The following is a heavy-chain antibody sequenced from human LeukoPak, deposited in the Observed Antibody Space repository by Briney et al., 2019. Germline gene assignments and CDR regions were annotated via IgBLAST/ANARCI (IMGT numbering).Heavy chain of an antibody. V-gene: IGHV3-74*01. CDR3: ARDQSIAGPTTADY. D-gene: IGHD1-26*01. CDR2: INTDGSNT. J-gene: IGHJ4*02. CDR1: GFSFITSW. Sequence: GGSLRLSCATSGFSFITSWMHWVSQAPGKGLVWVSRINTDGSNTIYADSVKGRFTISRDNAKNTLYLQMNSLRAEDTAVYYCARDQSIAGPTTADYWGQGTLVTVFS.